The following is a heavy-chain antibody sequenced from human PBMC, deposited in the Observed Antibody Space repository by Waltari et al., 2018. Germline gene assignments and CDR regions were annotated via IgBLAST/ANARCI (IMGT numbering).Heavy chain of an antibody. CDR3: TRTRYCSTTSCQVDWFDP. CDR1: GFTFSSHW. V-gene: IGHV3-74*01. Sequence: EVQLVESGGGLVQPGGSLRLSCAASGFTFSSHWMHWVRQAPGKGLVWVSRIKGDGGRTSYADSVKGRFTISRDNANNTLYLQMNSLRAEDTAVYYCTRTRYCSTTSCQVDWFDPWGQGTLVTVSS. D-gene: IGHD2-2*01. J-gene: IGHJ5*02. CDR2: IKGDGGRT.